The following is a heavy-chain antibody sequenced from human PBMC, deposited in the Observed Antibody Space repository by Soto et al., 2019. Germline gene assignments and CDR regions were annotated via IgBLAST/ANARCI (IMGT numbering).Heavy chain of an antibody. J-gene: IGHJ4*02. CDR3: ARSAGWYAVNS. CDR2: VFHTGTT. Sequence: QVQLQESGPGLVKPSGTLSLTCAVSGDSVSSPYYWCWVRQPPGKGLEWIGEVFHTGTTSYNPPLRSRVTISMDKSINQFSLDLSSVTAAATAVYYCARSAGWYAVNSWGPGTLVIVSS. D-gene: IGHD6-19*01. V-gene: IGHV4-4*02. CDR1: GDSVSSPYY.